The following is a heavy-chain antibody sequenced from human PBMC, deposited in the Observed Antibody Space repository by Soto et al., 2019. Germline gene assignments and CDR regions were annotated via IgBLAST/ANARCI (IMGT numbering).Heavy chain of an antibody. CDR1: GGSISMNW. J-gene: IGHJ4*02. CDR3: ARVVQGIDY. Sequence: QVQLQESGPGLVKPSGTLSLTCAVSGGSISMNWWSWVRQPPGKGLEWIGEIYHSGSTNYNPSLKSRVTISVDKPKNQFSLKLSSVTAADTAVYYCARVVQGIDYWGQGTLVTVSS. V-gene: IGHV4-4*02. D-gene: IGHD3-10*01. CDR2: IYHSGST.